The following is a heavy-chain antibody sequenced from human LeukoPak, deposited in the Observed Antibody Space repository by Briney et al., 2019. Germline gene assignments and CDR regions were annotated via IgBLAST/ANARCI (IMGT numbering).Heavy chain of an antibody. J-gene: IGHJ4*02. Sequence: GESLKISCKGSGYRFTSYWIGWVRQMPGKGLEWMGIIYPGDSDTRYSPSFQGQVTISADKSISTAYLQWSSLKASDTAMYYCARPSNTIAAAGSLYYFDYWGQGTLVTVSS. CDR1: GYRFTSYW. CDR3: ARPSNTIAAAGSLYYFDY. D-gene: IGHD6-13*01. V-gene: IGHV5-51*01. CDR2: IYPGDSDT.